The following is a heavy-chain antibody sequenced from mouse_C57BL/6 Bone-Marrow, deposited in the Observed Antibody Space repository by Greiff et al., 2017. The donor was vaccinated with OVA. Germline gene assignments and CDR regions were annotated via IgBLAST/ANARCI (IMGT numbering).Heavy chain of an antibody. CDR3: AILYYYGWYFDV. D-gene: IGHD1-1*01. V-gene: IGHV5-12*01. Sequence: EVKLVESGGGLVQPGGSLKLSCAPSGFTFSDSYMYWVRQTPEKRLEWIAYISTGGGSTYYPDTVKGLFTISRDNAKNTLYLQMSRLKSEDTAMYYCAILYYYGWYFDVWGTGTTVTVSS. J-gene: IGHJ1*03. CDR1: GFTFSDSY. CDR2: ISTGGGST.